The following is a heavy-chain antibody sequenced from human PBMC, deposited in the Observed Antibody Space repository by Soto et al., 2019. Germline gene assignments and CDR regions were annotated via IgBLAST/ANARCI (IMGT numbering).Heavy chain of an antibody. V-gene: IGHV3-30*18. CDR1: GFTFISHG. CDR3: AKDQIVLRFLEWLTALDY. CDR2: ISSDERNK. Sequence: PGGSLRLSCAASGFTFISHGMHWVRQAPGKWLEWVAVISSDERNKYYGDSVKGRFTISRDNSKNTLYLHMNSLRIEDTAVYYCAKDQIVLRFLEWLTALDYWGQGTLVTVSS. J-gene: IGHJ4*02. D-gene: IGHD3-3*01.